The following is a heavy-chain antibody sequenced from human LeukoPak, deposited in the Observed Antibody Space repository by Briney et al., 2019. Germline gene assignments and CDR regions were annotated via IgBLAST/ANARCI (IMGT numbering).Heavy chain of an antibody. CDR3: VAGAAFDY. CDR2: ISYDGSNK. D-gene: IGHD3-10*01. J-gene: IGHJ4*02. CDR1: GFTFSNYG. V-gene: IGHV3-30*03. Sequence: GGSLRLSCAASGFTFSNYGMHWVRQAPGKGLEWVAVISYDGSNKYYADSVKGRFTISRDSSKNTLYLQMNSLRAEDAAVYYCVAGAAFDYWGQGTLVTVSS.